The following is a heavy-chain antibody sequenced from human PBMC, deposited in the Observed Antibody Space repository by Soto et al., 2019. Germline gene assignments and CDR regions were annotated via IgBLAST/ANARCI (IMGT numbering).Heavy chain of an antibody. CDR2: INPNSGGT. Sequence: RASVKVSCKASGYTFTGYYMHWVRQAPGQGLEWMGWINPNSGGTNYAQKFQGRVTMTRDTSISTAYMELSRLRSDDTAVYYCARXYSYCSSTSCAKGWFDPWGQGTLVTVSS. J-gene: IGHJ5*02. D-gene: IGHD2-2*01. CDR1: GYTFTGYY. CDR3: ARXYSYCSSTSCAKGWFDP. V-gene: IGHV1-2*02.